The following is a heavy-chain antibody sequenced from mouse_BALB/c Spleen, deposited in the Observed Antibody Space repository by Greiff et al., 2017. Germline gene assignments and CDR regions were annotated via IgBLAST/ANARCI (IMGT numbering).Heavy chain of an antibody. CDR1: GFNIKDTY. CDR3: ARYDYDGYAMDY. Sequence: DVKLQESGAELVKPGASVKLSCTASGFNIKDTYMHWVKQRPEQGLEWIGRIDPANGNTKYDPKFQGKATITADTSSNTAYLQLSSLTSEDTAVYYCARYDYDGYAMDYWGQGTSVTVSS. V-gene: IGHV14-3*02. CDR2: IDPANGNT. J-gene: IGHJ4*01. D-gene: IGHD2-4*01.